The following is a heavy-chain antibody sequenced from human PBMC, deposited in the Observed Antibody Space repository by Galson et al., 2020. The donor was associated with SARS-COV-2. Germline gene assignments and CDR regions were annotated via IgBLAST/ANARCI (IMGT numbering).Heavy chain of an antibody. CDR3: ARTYSGSYYSYFDD. V-gene: IGHV3-30-3*01. D-gene: IGHD1-26*01. CDR2: ISYDGSNK. Sequence: GASLKISCAASGFTFSSYAMHWVRQAQGKGLEWVAVISYDGSNKYYADSVKGRFTISRDNSKNTLYLQMNSLRAEDTAVYYCARTYSGSYYSYFDDWGQGTLVTVSS. J-gene: IGHJ4*02. CDR1: GFTFSSYA.